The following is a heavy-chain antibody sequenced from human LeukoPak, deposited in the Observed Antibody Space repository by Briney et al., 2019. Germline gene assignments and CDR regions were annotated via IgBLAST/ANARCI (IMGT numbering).Heavy chain of an antibody. V-gene: IGHV4-59*01. J-gene: IGHJ5*02. CDR3: ARATPLLDDYGDYGPGSNWFDP. CDR1: GGSISSYY. Sequence: SETLSLTCTVSGGSISSYYWSWIRQPPGKGLEWIGYIYYSGSTNYNPSLKSRVTISVDTSKNQFSLKLSSVTAADTAVYYCARATPLLDDYGDYGPGSNWFDPWGQGTLVTVSS. D-gene: IGHD4-17*01. CDR2: IYYSGST.